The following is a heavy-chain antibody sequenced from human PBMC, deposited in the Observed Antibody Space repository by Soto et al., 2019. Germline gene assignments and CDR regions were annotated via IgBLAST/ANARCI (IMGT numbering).Heavy chain of an antibody. Sequence: ESGGGVVQPGRSLRLSCAASGFIFSTYTMHWVRQAPGKGLEWLTVMSYDGSQKYYADSVKGRLTISGDNSKNTLYLQMTSLRAEDTAVYHCAIAKSSSWHNFDYWGQGTLVTVSS. CDR1: GFIFSTYT. J-gene: IGHJ4*02. D-gene: IGHD6-13*01. V-gene: IGHV3-30-3*01. CDR3: AIAKSSSWHNFDY. CDR2: MSYDGSQK.